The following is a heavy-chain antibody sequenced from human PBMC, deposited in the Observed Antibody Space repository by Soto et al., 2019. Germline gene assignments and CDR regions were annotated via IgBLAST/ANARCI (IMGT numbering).Heavy chain of an antibody. CDR2: ISKSGDST. V-gene: IGHV3-23*01. J-gene: IGHJ4*02. CDR1: GVTFTSYA. Sequence: GVSLRLSCAASGVTFTSYAMTWVRQVPGEGLQWVSSISKSGDSTYYADSVKGRFTTSRDNSKNTLYLQMNSLRAEDTAIYYCDKGSFGFDYWGQGTLVTVSS. CDR3: DKGSFGFDY. D-gene: IGHD3-10*01.